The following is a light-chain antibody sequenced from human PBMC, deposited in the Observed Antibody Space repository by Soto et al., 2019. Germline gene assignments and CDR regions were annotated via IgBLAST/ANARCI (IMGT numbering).Light chain of an antibody. CDR2: SND. V-gene: IGLV1-47*02. CDR1: SFNIGFNY. Sequence: QLVLTQPPSASGTPGQTVTISCSGSSFNIGFNYVYWYQQLPGMAPKLLIHSNDERPSGVPDRFSGSKFGTSASLAISGLRSEDEAEYYCAAWDDSLSGGVFGTGTKVTVL. CDR3: AAWDDSLSGGV. J-gene: IGLJ1*01.